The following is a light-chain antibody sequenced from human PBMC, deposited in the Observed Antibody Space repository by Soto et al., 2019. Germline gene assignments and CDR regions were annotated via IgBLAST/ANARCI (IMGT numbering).Light chain of an antibody. J-gene: IGKJ1*01. CDR3: QQSYSSPPT. CDR2: DAS. Sequence: DVQMTQSPSSLSASVGDSVTITCQASQDIYNYLNWYQQKPGKAPKLLICDASNLETGVPSRFSGSGSGTDFTLTISSLQPEDFATYYCQQSYSSPPTFGQGTKVDIK. V-gene: IGKV1-39*01. CDR1: QDIYNY.